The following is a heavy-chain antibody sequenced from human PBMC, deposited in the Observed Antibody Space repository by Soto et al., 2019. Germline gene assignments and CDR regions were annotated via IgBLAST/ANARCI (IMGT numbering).Heavy chain of an antibody. CDR2: ISTTSTYI. CDR3: TRDYVMDV. CDR1: GFTFSGDS. J-gene: IGHJ6*02. Sequence: GGSLRLSCAASGFTFSGDSMNWVRQAPGKGLEWVSSISTTSTYIYYADSVKGRFTISRDNANNSLHLQMNSLRAEDTAVCYCTRDYVMDVWGQGTTVTVSS. V-gene: IGHV3-21*01.